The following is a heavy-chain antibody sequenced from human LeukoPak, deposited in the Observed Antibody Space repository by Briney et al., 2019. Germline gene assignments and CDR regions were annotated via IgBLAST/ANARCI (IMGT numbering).Heavy chain of an antibody. CDR1: GGSVSSNNYQ. CDR2: IYHSGST. D-gene: IGHD1-26*01. J-gene: IGHJ4*02. V-gene: IGHV4-61*01. CDR3: ARGDSGSFSQFDC. Sequence: SETLSLTCSVSGGSVSSNNYQWNWIRQPPGKGLEWIGDIYHSGSTNYNPSLKSRVTISVDTSKNQFSLKLTSVTAADTAVYYCARGDSGSFSQFDCWGQGTLVTVSS.